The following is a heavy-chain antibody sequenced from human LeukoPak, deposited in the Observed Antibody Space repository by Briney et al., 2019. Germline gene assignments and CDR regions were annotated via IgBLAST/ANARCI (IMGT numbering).Heavy chain of an antibody. D-gene: IGHD6-6*01. CDR3: ARDLDSSSPITTLY. CDR1: GYTFTSYG. J-gene: IGHJ4*02. V-gene: IGHV1-18*01. Sequence: ASVKVSCKASGYTFTSYGISWVRQAPGQGLEWMGWISAYNGNTNYAQKLQGRVSMTTDTSTSTAYMELRSLRSDDTAVYYCARDLDSSSPITTLYWGQGTLVTVSS. CDR2: ISAYNGNT.